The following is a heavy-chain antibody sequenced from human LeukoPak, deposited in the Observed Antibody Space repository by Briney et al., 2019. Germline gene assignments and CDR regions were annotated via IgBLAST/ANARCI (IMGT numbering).Heavy chain of an antibody. V-gene: IGHV1-69*05. Sequence: ASVKVSCKASGGTFSSYAISWVRQAPGQGLEWMGRIIPIFGTANSAQTYQGRGTITTDESTSTAYMELRSLRSEDTAVYYCAIVLLGYCSGGSGYSLRTVDYWGQGTLVTVSS. CDR3: AIVLLGYCSGGSGYSLRTVDY. J-gene: IGHJ4*02. D-gene: IGHD2-15*01. CDR2: IIPIFGTA. CDR1: GGTFSSYA.